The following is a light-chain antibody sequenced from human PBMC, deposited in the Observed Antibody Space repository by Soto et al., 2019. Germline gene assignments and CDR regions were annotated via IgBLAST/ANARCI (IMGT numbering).Light chain of an antibody. V-gene: IGKV1-5*03. CDR3: QQYNILYT. CDR2: KAS. CDR1: HSISSW. J-gene: IGKJ2*01. Sequence: DIQMTQSPSTLSASVGDRVTITCRASHSISSWLAWYQQKPGKAPKLLIYKASSLESGVPSSFSGSGSRTEFTLPASSLQPDDFSTYHCQQYNILYTFGQGTKLEIK.